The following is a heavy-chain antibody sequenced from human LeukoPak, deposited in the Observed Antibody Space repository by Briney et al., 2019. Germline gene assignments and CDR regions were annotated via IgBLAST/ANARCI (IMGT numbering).Heavy chain of an antibody. CDR2: IYHSGST. Sequence: SETLSLTCTVSGGSISSGGYYWSWIRQPPGKGLAWIGYIYHSGSTYYNPSLKRRVTISVDMSKNQFSLKLSSLTAAHTALYYCAGSIAARPSAVDYWGQGTLVTVSS. J-gene: IGHJ4*02. V-gene: IGHV4-30-2*01. CDR1: GGSISSGGYY. D-gene: IGHD6-6*01. CDR3: AGSIAARPSAVDY.